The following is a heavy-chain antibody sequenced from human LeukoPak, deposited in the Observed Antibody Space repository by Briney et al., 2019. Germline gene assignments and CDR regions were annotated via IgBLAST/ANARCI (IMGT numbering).Heavy chain of an antibody. CDR1: GASIIINNCY. D-gene: IGHD6-13*01. CDR3: ARPELSGGIEAANY. Sequence: SEALSLTCTVSGASIIINNCYWGWIRQPPGKGLEWIGSVRYSGSTDYNPSLKSRVTIFVDASRNQISLKLTSVTAADTAVFYCARPELSGGIEAANYLGQGTLVTVSS. CDR2: VRYSGST. J-gene: IGHJ4*02. V-gene: IGHV4-39*01.